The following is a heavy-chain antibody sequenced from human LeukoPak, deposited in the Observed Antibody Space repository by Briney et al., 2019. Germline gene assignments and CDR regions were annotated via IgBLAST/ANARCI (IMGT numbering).Heavy chain of an antibody. J-gene: IGHJ4*02. D-gene: IGHD6-25*01. CDR1: GGSFSSHY. CDR2: IYYSGST. Sequence: SETLSLTCAVSGGSFSSHYWSWIRQPPGKGLEWIGYIYYSGSTNYNPSLKSRVTISVDTSKNQFSLKLSSVTAADTAVYYCASIAAYTTEEYFDYWGQGTLVTVSS. V-gene: IGHV4-59*11. CDR3: ASIAAYTTEEYFDY.